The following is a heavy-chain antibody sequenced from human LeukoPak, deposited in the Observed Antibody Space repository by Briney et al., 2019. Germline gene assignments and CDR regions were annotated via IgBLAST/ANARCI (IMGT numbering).Heavy chain of an antibody. D-gene: IGHD2-2*01. CDR2: IYYSGST. V-gene: IGHV4-39*01. J-gene: IGHJ4*02. CDR1: GGSISSSSYY. CDR3: ARRISSTSSRVFNY. Sequence: SETLSLTCTVSGGSISSSSYYWGWIRQPPGKGLEWIGSIYYSGSTYYNPSLKSRVTISVDTSKNQFSLKLSSVTAADTAVYYCARRISSTSSRVFNYWGQGTLVTVSS.